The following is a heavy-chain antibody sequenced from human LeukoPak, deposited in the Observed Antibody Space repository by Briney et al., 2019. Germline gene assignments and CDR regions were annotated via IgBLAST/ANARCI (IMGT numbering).Heavy chain of an antibody. Sequence: GGSLRLSCTASGFTFGDCAMSWFRQAPGKGLEWVGFIRSKAYGGTTDYAASVKGRFTISRDDSKSIAYLQMNSLKSEDTAVYYCSRVDSGRPFHYWGQGTPVTVSS. V-gene: IGHV3-49*03. D-gene: IGHD6-25*01. CDR2: IRSKAYGGTT. CDR1: GFTFGDCA. CDR3: SRVDSGRPFHY. J-gene: IGHJ4*02.